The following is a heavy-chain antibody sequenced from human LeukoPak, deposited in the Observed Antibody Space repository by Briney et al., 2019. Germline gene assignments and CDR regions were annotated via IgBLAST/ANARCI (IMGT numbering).Heavy chain of an antibody. D-gene: IGHD6-19*01. V-gene: IGHV3-43*02. CDR2: ISGDGGST. Sequence: GGSLRLSCAAPGFIFDNYAIHWVRQAPGKGLEWVALISGDGGSTFYADSVRGRFTISRDNTRKSLYLQMNSLRSEDTALYYCARESETSGWYDYWGQGTLVTVSS. J-gene: IGHJ4*02. CDR1: GFIFDNYA. CDR3: ARESETSGWYDY.